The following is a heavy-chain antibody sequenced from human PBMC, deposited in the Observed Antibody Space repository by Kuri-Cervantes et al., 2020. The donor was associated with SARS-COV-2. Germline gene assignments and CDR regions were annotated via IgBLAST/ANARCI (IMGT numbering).Heavy chain of an antibody. CDR2: ISYDGSNK. V-gene: IGHV3-30*03. D-gene: IGHD3-16*01. CDR3: VPLWGY. CDR1: GFTFSSYG. Sequence: GESLKISCAASGFTFSSYGMHWVRQAPGKGLEWVAVISYDGSNKYYADSVKGRFTISRDNSKNTLYLQMNSLRAEDTAVYYCVPLWGYWGQGTLVTVSS. J-gene: IGHJ4*02.